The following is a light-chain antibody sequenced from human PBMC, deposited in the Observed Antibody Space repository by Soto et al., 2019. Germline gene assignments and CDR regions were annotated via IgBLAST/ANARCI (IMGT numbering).Light chain of an antibody. Sequence: EIVLTQSPGTLSLSPGERATLSCRASQSVSSSYLAWYQQKPGQAPRLLIYGASSRATGIPDRFSGSGSGTDFTLTISRLEPEDFAVYYCQQYGSSAYPFGRGPSWRSN. CDR2: GAS. CDR1: QSVSSSY. CDR3: QQYGSSAYP. V-gene: IGKV3-20*01. J-gene: IGKJ2*01.